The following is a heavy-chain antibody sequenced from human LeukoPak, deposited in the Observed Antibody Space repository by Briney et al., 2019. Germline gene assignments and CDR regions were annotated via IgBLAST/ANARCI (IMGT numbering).Heavy chain of an antibody. J-gene: IGHJ4*02. D-gene: IGHD3-22*01. CDR2: IRRKAYRGTT. V-gene: IGHV3-49*04. CDR3: TSVYDTSAYYHSGVDY. Sequence: PGGSLRLSCTASGFTFGDYAMSWVRQAPGKGLEWVGFIRRKAYRGTTKYAASVKGRFSISRDDSKSIAYLQTNSLKTEDTAVYYCTSVYDTSAYYHSGVDYWGQGALVTVSS. CDR1: GFTFGDYA.